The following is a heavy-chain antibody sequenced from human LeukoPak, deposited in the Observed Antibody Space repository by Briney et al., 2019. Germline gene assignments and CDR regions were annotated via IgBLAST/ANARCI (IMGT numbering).Heavy chain of an antibody. CDR2: IYPRDGST. Sequence: ASVKVSCKASGYTFTSNYIHWVRQAPGQGLKWMGMIYPRDGSTSYAQEFQGRVTVTRDTSTSTVHMELSGLRSEDTAVYYCARDQEGFDYWGQGTLVTVSS. CDR1: GYTFTSNY. V-gene: IGHV1-46*01. CDR3: ARDQEGFDY. J-gene: IGHJ4*02.